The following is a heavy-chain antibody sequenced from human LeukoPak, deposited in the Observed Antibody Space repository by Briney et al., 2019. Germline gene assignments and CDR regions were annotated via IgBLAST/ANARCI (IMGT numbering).Heavy chain of an antibody. D-gene: IGHD3-3*01. Sequence: GGSLRLSCAASGFTFSNAWMSWVRKAPGKGLEWVGRIKSKTDGGTTDYAAPVKGRFTISRDDSKNTLYLQMNSLKTEDTAVYYCTTHITYDFWSGPDLYYYYYYMDVWGKGTTVTVSS. CDR2: IKSKTDGGTT. CDR1: GFTFSNAW. CDR3: TTHITYDFWSGPDLYYYYYYMDV. J-gene: IGHJ6*03. V-gene: IGHV3-15*01.